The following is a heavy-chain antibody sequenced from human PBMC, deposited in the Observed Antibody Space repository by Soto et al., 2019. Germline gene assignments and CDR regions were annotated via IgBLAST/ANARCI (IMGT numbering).Heavy chain of an antibody. CDR1: GGSFSGYI. V-gene: IGHV4-34*01. J-gene: IGHJ4*02. CDR3: ARGLITGSQYSGGWYYFDS. CDR2: INHSGSA. Sequence: SETLSLTCDVYGGSFSGYIWTWIRQTPGKGLQWIGQINHSGSANYIPSLKSRVTISVHTSNSQFFLELSSVTAADTAVYYCARGLITGSQYSGGWYYFDSWGQGTQVTVSS. D-gene: IGHD1-26*01.